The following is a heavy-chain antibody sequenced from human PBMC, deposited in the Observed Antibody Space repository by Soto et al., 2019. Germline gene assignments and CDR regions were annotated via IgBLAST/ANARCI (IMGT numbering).Heavy chain of an antibody. Sequence: PSQTLSLTCAISGDSVSSNSAAWNWIRQSPSRGLEWLGRTYYRSKWYNDYAVSVKSRITINPDTSKNQFSLQLNSVTPEDTAVYYCARDRAQSTIFGVVIPRGNWFDTWGQGTLVTVSS. D-gene: IGHD3-3*01. CDR3: ARDRAQSTIFGVVIPRGNWFDT. CDR2: TYYRSKWYN. CDR1: GDSVSSNSAA. V-gene: IGHV6-1*01. J-gene: IGHJ5*02.